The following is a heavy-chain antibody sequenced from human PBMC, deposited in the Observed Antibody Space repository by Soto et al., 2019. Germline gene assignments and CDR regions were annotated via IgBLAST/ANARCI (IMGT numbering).Heavy chain of an antibody. V-gene: IGHV4-39*01. CDR2: IFYSGST. D-gene: IGHD6-19*01. CDR3: ARRYGWLYFDY. J-gene: IGHJ4*02. Sequence: QLQLQESGPGLVKPWETLSLICTVSGDSISSSNYFWGWIRQPPGKGLEWIGTIFYSGSTYYNPSLKSRVTISVGTSKNQFSLKLTSVTAADTALYYCARRYGWLYFDYWGQGSLVTVSS. CDR1: GDSISSSNYF.